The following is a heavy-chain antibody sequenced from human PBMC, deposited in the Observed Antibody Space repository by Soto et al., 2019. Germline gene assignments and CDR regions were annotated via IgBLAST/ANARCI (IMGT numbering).Heavy chain of an antibody. J-gene: IGHJ5*02. CDR2: MHSDGTT. Sequence: GSLTLSSAASAVSVTANSTSSVRQAPGKGLEWASVMHSDGTTYYADPVKGRFIISRDNSKNTLYIQMSNLRVEDTARYFCARQRSGSWYNWFDPWGQGTLVTVSS. CDR1: AVSVTANS. CDR3: ARQRSGSWYNWFDP. D-gene: IGHD6-13*01. V-gene: IGHV3-53*01.